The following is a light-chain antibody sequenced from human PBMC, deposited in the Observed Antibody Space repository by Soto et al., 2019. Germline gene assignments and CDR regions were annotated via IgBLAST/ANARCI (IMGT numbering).Light chain of an antibody. Sequence: DIQMTQSPSSLSASVGDRVTITCRASQSISSYLNWYQQKPGKAPKLLVYDSSTLQSGVPSRFSGSGFGAEFTLTVSSLQPEDFATYYCQQVNNYPLTFGGGTKVDIK. CDR1: QSISSY. CDR2: DSS. CDR3: QQVNNYPLT. V-gene: IGKV1-39*01. J-gene: IGKJ4*01.